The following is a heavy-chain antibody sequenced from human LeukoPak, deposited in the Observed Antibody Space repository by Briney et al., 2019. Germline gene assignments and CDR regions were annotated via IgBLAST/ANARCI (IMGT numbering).Heavy chain of an antibody. V-gene: IGHV4-59*11. Sequence: SETLSLTCTVSGGSLSRHYWSWIRQPPGKGLEWIGYIYYSGSTNYNPSLKSRVTISVDTSKNQFSLKLSSVTAADTAVYYCARSQDVLLWFGESVNWFDPWGQGTLVTVSS. D-gene: IGHD3-10*01. J-gene: IGHJ5*02. CDR2: IYYSGST. CDR1: GGSLSRHY. CDR3: ARSQDVLLWFGESVNWFDP.